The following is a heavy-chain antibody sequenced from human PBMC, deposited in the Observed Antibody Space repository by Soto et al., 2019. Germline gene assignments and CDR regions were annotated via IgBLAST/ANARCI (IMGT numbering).Heavy chain of an antibody. CDR1: GFTFDDYA. Sequence: GGSLRLSCAASGFTFDDYAMHWVRQAPGKGLEWVSGISWNSGSIGYADSVKGRFTISGDNAKNSLYLQMNSLRAEDTALYYCAKDLYGMVRGAFDIWGQGTMVTVSS. D-gene: IGHD3-10*01. J-gene: IGHJ3*02. V-gene: IGHV3-9*01. CDR3: AKDLYGMVRGAFDI. CDR2: ISWNSGSI.